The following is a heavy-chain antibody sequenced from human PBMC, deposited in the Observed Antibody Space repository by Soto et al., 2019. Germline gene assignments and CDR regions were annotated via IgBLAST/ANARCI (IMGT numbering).Heavy chain of an antibody. V-gene: IGHV3-30*18. J-gene: IGHJ4*02. Sequence: GGSLRLSCAASGFTFSSYGMHWVRQAPGKGLEWVAVISYDGSNKYYADSVKGRFTISRDNSKNTLYLQMNSLRAEDTAVYYCAKDPYYYYDSSGYWWFDYWGQRTLVTVSS. CDR3: AKDPYYYYDSSGYWWFDY. D-gene: IGHD3-22*01. CDR1: GFTFSSYG. CDR2: ISYDGSNK.